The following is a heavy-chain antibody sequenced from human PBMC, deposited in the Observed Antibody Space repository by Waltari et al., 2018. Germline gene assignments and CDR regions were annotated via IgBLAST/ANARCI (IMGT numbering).Heavy chain of an antibody. CDR3: AGDSGYDSCDY. CDR2: INPNSGGT. J-gene: IGHJ4*02. CDR1: GYTFTGYY. Sequence: QVQLVQSGAEVKKPGASVKVSCKASGYTFTGYYMHWVRQAPGQGLEWMGRINPNSGGTNYAQEFQGRVTMTRDTSISTAYMELSRLRSDDTAVYYCAGDSGYDSCDYWGQGTLVTVSS. V-gene: IGHV1-2*06. D-gene: IGHD5-12*01.